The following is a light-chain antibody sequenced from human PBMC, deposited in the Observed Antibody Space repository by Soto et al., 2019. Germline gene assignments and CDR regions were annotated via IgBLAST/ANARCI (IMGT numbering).Light chain of an antibody. Sequence: QSALTQPPSVSGAPGQRITISCTGSSSNIGAGYYVHWYQQLPGTAPNLLIYGNSNRPSGVPDRFSGSKSGTSASLAITGLQAEDEADYYCQSCDSSLSVVFGGGTKLTVL. CDR3: QSCDSSLSVV. V-gene: IGLV1-40*01. CDR2: GNS. CDR1: SSNIGAGYY. J-gene: IGLJ2*01.